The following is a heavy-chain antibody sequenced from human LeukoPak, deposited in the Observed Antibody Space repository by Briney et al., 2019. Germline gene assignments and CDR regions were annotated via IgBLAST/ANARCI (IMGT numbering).Heavy chain of an antibody. D-gene: IGHD3-10*01. CDR2: INHSGST. J-gene: IGHJ4*02. V-gene: IGHV4-34*01. CDR3: ARDYGSGSYYSEYFDY. Sequence: SETLSLTCAVYGGSFSGYYWSWIRQPPGKGLEWIGEINHSGSTNYNPSLRSRVTISVDTSKNQSSLKLSSVTAADTAVYYCARDYGSGSYYSEYFDYWGQGTLVTVSS. CDR1: GGSFSGYY.